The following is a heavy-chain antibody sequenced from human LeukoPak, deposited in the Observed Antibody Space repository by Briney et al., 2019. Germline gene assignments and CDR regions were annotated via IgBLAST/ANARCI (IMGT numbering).Heavy chain of an antibody. J-gene: IGHJ4*02. V-gene: IGHV3-30*03. CDR1: GFTFSSYG. CDR2: ISYDGSNK. Sequence: GRSLRLSCAASGFTFSSYGMHWVRQAPGKGLEWVAVISYDGSNKYYADSVKGRFTISRDNSKNTLYLQMNSLRAEDTAVYYCARVSKYSSLFYFDYWGQGTLVTVSS. D-gene: IGHD6-6*01. CDR3: ARVSKYSSLFYFDY.